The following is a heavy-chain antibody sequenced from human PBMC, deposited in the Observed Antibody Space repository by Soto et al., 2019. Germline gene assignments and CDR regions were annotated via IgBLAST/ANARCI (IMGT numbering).Heavy chain of an antibody. V-gene: IGHV3-15*01. Sequence: VQLVESGGGLVKPGGSLTLSCAASGFTFTDAWMSWVRQAPGKGLEWVGRIKSKAEGGTADFAAPVKGRFTMSRDDSKNTLYLQMNSLKTEDTAVYYCTTLPLDYWGQGTLVTVSS. J-gene: IGHJ4*02. CDR1: GFTFTDAW. CDR2: IKSKAEGGTA. CDR3: TTLPLDY.